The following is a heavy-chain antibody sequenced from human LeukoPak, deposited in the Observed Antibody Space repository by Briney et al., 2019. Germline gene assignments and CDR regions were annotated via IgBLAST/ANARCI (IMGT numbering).Heavy chain of an antibody. Sequence: SETLSLTCAVSGGSISSSNWWSWVRQPPGKGLEWIGEIYHSGSTNYNPSLKSRVTISVDKSKNQFSLKLSSVTAADTAVYYCASQQLADYYYYGMDVWGQGTTVTVSS. V-gene: IGHV4-4*02. J-gene: IGHJ6*02. CDR1: GGSISSSNW. CDR3: ASQQLADYYYYGMDV. CDR2: IYHSGST. D-gene: IGHD6-13*01.